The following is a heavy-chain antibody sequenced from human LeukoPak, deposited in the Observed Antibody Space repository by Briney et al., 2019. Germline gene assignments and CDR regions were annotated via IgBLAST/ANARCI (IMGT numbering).Heavy chain of an antibody. CDR2: IYYSGST. V-gene: IGHV4-59*11. D-gene: IGHD6-6*01. CDR1: GGSISSHY. CDR3: ASSSSGYFQH. Sequence: SETLSLTCTVSGGSISSHYWSWIRQPPGKGLEWIGYIYYSGSTNYNPSLKSRVTISVDTSKNQFSLKLSSVTAADTAVYYCASSSSGYFQHWGQGTLVTVSS. J-gene: IGHJ1*01.